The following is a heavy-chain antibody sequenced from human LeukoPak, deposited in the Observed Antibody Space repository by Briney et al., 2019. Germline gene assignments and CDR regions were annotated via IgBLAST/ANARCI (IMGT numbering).Heavy chain of an antibody. CDR2: ISYDGSNK. D-gene: IGHD3-3*01. V-gene: IGHV3-30*18. CDR3: AKSSGGYYCYYGMDV. J-gene: IGHJ6*02. Sequence: PGRSLRLSCAASGFTFSSYGMHWVRQAPGKGLEWVAVISYDGSNKYYADSVKGRFTISRDNSKNTLYLQMNSLRAEDTAVYYCAKSSGGYYCYYGMDVWGQGTTVTVSS. CDR1: GFTFSSYG.